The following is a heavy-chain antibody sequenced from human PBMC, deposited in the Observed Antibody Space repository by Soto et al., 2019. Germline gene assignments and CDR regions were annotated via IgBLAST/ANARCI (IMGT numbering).Heavy chain of an antibody. V-gene: IGHV3-74*01. CDR3: ARGVASCSSSSCYFDF. Sequence: LRLSCAASGFTFSSHWMNWVRQAPGKGLVWVSRISGDGRTTSHADSVKGRFTISRDNAKNTLYLQVTSLRVEDTAVYYCARGVASCSSSSCYFDFWGQGILVTVSS. J-gene: IGHJ4*02. D-gene: IGHD2-2*01. CDR1: GFTFSSHW. CDR2: ISGDGRTT.